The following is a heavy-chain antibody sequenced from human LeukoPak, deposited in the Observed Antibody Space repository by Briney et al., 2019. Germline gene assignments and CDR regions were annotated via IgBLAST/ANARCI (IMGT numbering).Heavy chain of an antibody. CDR1: GYTFTSYG. J-gene: IGHJ5*02. Sequence: GAAVKVSCKASGYTFTSYGISWVRQAPGQGLAWMGWISAYNGNTNYAQKLQGRVTMTTDTSTSTAYMELRSLRSDDTAVYYCARGSSGGSGSAWFDPWGQGTLVTVSS. CDR3: ARGSSGGSGSAWFDP. V-gene: IGHV1-18*01. D-gene: IGHD3-10*01. CDR2: ISAYNGNT.